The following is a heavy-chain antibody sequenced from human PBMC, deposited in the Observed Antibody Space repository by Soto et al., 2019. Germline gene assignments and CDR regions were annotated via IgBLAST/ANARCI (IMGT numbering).Heavy chain of an antibody. D-gene: IGHD3-3*01. CDR3: ARDRSYYDFWSGYYEYNWFDP. CDR1: GGTFSSYA. Sequence: ASVKVSCKASGGTFSSYAISWVRQAPGQGLEWMGGIIPIFGTGNYAQKFQGRVTITADKYKSTAYMELSSLRAEDTAVYYCARDRSYYDFWSGYYEYNWFDPWG. V-gene: IGHV1-69*06. J-gene: IGHJ5*02. CDR2: IIPIFGTG.